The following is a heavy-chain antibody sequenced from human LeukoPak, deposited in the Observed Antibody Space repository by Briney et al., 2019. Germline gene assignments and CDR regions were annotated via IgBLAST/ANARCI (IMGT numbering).Heavy chain of an antibody. V-gene: IGHV3-53*01. J-gene: IGHJ5*02. D-gene: IGHD6-6*01. CDR1: GFAVSSNY. CDR2: IYSGGST. CDR3: ARHHSSSTFDP. Sequence: PGGSLRLSCAASGFAVSSNYMSWVRRAPGKGLEWVSVIYSGGSTYYADSVKGRFTISRDNSKNTLYLQMNSLRAEDTAVYYCARHHSSSTFDPWGQGTLVTVSS.